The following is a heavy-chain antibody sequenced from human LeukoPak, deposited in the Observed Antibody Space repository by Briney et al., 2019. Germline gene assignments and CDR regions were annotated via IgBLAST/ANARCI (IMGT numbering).Heavy chain of an antibody. D-gene: IGHD4-17*01. V-gene: IGHV4-30-2*01. CDR2: LYHSGST. Sequence: AQTLSLTCAVSGGSISSGGYSWSWIRQPPGKGLEWIGYLYHSGSTYYNPSLKSRVTISVDRSKNQFSLKLSSVTAADTAVYYCARDQRLRRPLYGYYYGMDVWGQGTTVTVSS. CDR1: GGSISSGGYS. J-gene: IGHJ6*02. CDR3: ARDQRLRRPLYGYYYGMDV.